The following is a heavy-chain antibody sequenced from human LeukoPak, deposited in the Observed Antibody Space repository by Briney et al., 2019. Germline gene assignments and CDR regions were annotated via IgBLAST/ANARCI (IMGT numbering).Heavy chain of an antibody. CDR1: GFTFSSYS. D-gene: IGHD4-17*01. CDR3: AKDHIYGTTLVGDAFDI. J-gene: IGHJ3*02. V-gene: IGHV3-30*02. Sequence: GGSLRLSCAASGFTFSSYSMNWVRQAPGKGLEWVAFIRYDGSNKYYADSVKGRFTISRDNSKNTLYLQMNSLRAEDTAVYYCAKDHIYGTTLVGDAFDIWGQGTMVTVSS. CDR2: IRYDGSNK.